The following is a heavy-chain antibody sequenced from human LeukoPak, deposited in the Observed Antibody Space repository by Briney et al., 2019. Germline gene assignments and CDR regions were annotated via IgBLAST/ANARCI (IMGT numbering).Heavy chain of an antibody. CDR1: GYTFTDYF. Sequence: ASVKVSCKASGYTFTDYFIHWVRQAPGQGLEWIGWINPNGGETIYAQKLQGSVTMTRDTSINTAYMELNRLRSDDTAVYFCARTRGHHATMAYFDYWGQGTLVTVSS. D-gene: IGHD3-10*01. V-gene: IGHV1-2*02. CDR3: ARTRGHHATMAYFDY. J-gene: IGHJ4*02. CDR2: INPNGGET.